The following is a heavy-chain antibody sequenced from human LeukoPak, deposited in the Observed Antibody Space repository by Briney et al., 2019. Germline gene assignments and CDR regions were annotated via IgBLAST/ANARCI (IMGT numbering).Heavy chain of an antibody. V-gene: IGHV3-23*01. CDR2: ISGTAGRT. Sequence: PGGSLRLSCAVSGFTFSSYAMNWVRQAPGKGREWVSAISGTAGRTDYADSVKGRFTISRDNSKNTLSLQMNSLRVGDTALYYCAREKGVVSGSSDYWGQGTLVTVSS. CDR3: AREKGVVSGSSDY. D-gene: IGHD3-10*01. CDR1: GFTFSSYA. J-gene: IGHJ4*02.